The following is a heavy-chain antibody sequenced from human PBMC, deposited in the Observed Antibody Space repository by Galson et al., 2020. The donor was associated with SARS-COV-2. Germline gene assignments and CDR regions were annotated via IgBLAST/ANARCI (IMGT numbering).Heavy chain of an antibody. Sequence: PSETLSLTCTVSGGSISGNFWSWIRQPPGRGLEWIGYIYYTGSTNYNPSLKSRVAISVDRFKNQFSLRLSSLTAADTAVYFCAREAYDASGFDSWGRGTLVTVSS. CDR3: AREAYDASGFDS. J-gene: IGHJ4*02. CDR2: IYYTGST. CDR1: GGSISGNF. V-gene: IGHV4-59*01. D-gene: IGHD3-22*01.